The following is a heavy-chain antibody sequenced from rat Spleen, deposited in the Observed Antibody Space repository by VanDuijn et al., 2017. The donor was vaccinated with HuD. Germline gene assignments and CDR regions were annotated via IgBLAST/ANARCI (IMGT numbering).Heavy chain of an antibody. Sequence: EVQLVESGGGLVQPGRSMKLSCTASGFTFSNYYMAWVRQAPTKGLEWVVSISIGGGNTYHRDSVKGRFTISRDNAKNSLYLQMDSLRSEDTATYYCARPDYSRFDYWGQGVMVTVSS. D-gene: IGHD1-2*01. CDR3: ARPDYSRFDY. V-gene: IGHV5-25*01. CDR2: ISIGGGNT. CDR1: GFTFSNYY. J-gene: IGHJ2*01.